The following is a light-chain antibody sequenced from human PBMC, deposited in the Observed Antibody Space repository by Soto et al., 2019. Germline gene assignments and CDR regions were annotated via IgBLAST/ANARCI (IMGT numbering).Light chain of an antibody. CDR3: QQYNNWPET. CDR2: DAS. V-gene: IGKV3-15*01. J-gene: IGKJ1*01. CDR1: QSVSSN. Sequence: EIVMTQSPATLSVSPGERATLSCRASQSVSSNLAWYQQKVGQAPRVLIYDASTRATGIPGRFSGSGSGTEFTLPIRRMQSEDFAVYYCQQYNNWPETFGQGTKVEIK.